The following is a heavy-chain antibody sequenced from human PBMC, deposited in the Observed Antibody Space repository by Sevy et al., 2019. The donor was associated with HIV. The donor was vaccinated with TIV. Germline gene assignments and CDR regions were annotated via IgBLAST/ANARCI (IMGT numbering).Heavy chain of an antibody. CDR3: ARGDYSDTRGDYNDAFDI. CDR1: GFTFSNDW. D-gene: IGHD3-22*01. Sequence: GGSLRLSCAASGFTFSNDWMSWVRQAPGKGLEWVGNIKPDGSEKYYVDSAKGRFTISRDNAKNSLYLQMNSLRGGDTGVYYCARGDYSDTRGDYNDAFDIWGQGTMVTVSS. CDR2: IKPDGSEK. J-gene: IGHJ3*02. V-gene: IGHV3-7*04.